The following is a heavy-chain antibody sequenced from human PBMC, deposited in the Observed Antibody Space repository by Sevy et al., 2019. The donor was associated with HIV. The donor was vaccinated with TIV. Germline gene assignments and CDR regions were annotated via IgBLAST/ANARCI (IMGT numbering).Heavy chain of an antibody. V-gene: IGHV3-23*01. J-gene: IGHJ4*02. CDR1: GFSFNSYA. CDR3: AKVRGSGRYDFDY. Sequence: GGSLRLSCTPSGFSFNSYALTWVRQAPGRGLEWVSSITGTGGDAYYADSVEGRFTISRDNFKNILYLQMDSLRVEDTAVYYCAKVRGSGRYDFDYWDQGTLVTVSS. D-gene: IGHD3-10*01. CDR2: ITGTGGDA.